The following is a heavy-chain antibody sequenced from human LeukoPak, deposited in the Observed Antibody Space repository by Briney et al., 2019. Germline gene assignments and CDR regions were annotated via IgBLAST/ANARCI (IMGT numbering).Heavy chain of an antibody. D-gene: IGHD6-19*01. CDR2: MNPNSGNT. CDR3: ARLSSSGWYKDYYYMDV. Sequence: ASVKVSCKASGYTFTSYDINWVRKATGQGLEWMGWMNPNSGNTNYAQKFQGRVTITRNTSISTAYMELSSLTSEDTAMYYCARLSSSGWYKDYYYMDVWGKGTTVTISS. V-gene: IGHV1-8*03. J-gene: IGHJ6*03. CDR1: GYTFTSYD.